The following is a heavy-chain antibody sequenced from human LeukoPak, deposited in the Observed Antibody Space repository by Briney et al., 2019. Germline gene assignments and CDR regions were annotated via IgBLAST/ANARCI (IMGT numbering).Heavy chain of an antibody. V-gene: IGHV4-31*03. J-gene: IGHJ4*02. CDR2: IYYSGST. D-gene: IGHD6-19*01. CDR1: GGSISSGGYY. CDR3: ATRTYSSGWYADY. Sequence: SETLSLTCTVSGGSISSGGYYWSWIRQHPGKGLEWIGYIYYSGSTYYNPSLKSRVTISVDTSKNQFSLKLSSVTAADTAVYYCATRTYSSGWYADYWGQGTLVTVSS.